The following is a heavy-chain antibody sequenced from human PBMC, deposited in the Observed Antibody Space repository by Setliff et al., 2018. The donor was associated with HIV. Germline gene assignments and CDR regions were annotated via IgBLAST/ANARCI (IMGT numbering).Heavy chain of an antibody. CDR2: ISAYNGNT. J-gene: IGHJ6*03. Sequence: ASVKVSCKASGYTFTSYGISWVRQAPGQGLEWMGWISAYNGNTNYAQKLQGRVTMTTDTSTSTAYMELRSLRSDDTAVYYCARAGHRPRNYYYYYMDVCGKGTTFTVSS. CDR3: ARAGHRPRNYYYYYMDV. CDR1: GYTFTSYG. V-gene: IGHV1-18*01.